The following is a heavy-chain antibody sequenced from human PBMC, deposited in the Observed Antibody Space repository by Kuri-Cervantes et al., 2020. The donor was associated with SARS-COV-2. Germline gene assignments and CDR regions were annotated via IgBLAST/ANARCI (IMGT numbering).Heavy chain of an antibody. V-gene: IGHV3-30-3*01. D-gene: IGHD2-2*01. CDR2: IPYDGSNK. J-gene: IGHJ4*02. CDR1: GFTFSSYA. CDR3: ARSIVVVPAPFDY. Sequence: LSLTCAASGFTFSSYAMHWVRQAPGKGLEWVAVIPYDGSNKYYADSVKGRFTISRDNSKNTLYLQMNSLRAEDTAVYYCARSIVVVPAPFDYWGQGTLVTVSS.